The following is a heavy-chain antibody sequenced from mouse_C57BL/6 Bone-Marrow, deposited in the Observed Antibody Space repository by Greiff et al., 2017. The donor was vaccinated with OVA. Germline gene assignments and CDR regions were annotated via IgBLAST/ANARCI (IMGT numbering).Heavy chain of an antibody. D-gene: IGHD2-3*01. CDR1: GFNIKDYY. V-gene: IGHV14-2*01. Sequence: EVKLMESGAELVKPGASVKLSCTASGFNIKDYYMHWVKQRTEQGLEWIGRIDPEDGENKYAPKFQGKATITADTSSNTAYLQLSSLTSEDTAVYYCARDGYPAWFAYWGQGTLVTVSA. J-gene: IGHJ3*01. CDR3: ARDGYPAWFAY. CDR2: IDPEDGEN.